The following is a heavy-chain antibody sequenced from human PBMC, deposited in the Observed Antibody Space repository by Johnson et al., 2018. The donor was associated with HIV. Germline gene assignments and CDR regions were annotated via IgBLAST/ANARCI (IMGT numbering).Heavy chain of an antibody. CDR3: ARDPALRMSYYGDAFDI. D-gene: IGHD1-26*01. J-gene: IGHJ3*02. CDR1: GFTFSSYA. CDR2: ISYDGSNK. V-gene: IGHV3-30-3*01. Sequence: QLVESGGGVVQPGRSLRLSCAASGFTFSSYAMHWVRQAPGKGLEWVAVISYDGSNKYYADSVKGRFTISRDNSKNTLYLQMNSLRAEDTAVYYCARDPALRMSYYGDAFDIWGQGTMVTVSS.